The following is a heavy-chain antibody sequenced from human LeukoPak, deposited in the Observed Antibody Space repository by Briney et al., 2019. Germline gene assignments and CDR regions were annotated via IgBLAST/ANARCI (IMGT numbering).Heavy chain of an antibody. Sequence: PGGSLRLPCAASGFTVSSSYMSWVRQAPGKGLEWVSVIYSGGSTYYADSVKGRLIISRDNSKNTLYLQMNSLRAEDTAVYYCARVLVVSHGMDVWGQGTTVTVSS. CDR3: ARVLVVSHGMDV. CDR2: IYSGGST. V-gene: IGHV3-66*01. J-gene: IGHJ6*02. CDR1: GFTVSSSY. D-gene: IGHD2-15*01.